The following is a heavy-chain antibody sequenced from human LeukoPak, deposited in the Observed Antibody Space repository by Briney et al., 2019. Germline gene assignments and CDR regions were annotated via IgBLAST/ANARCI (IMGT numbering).Heavy chain of an antibody. V-gene: IGHV4-59*08. CDR1: GGSISSYY. CDR3: ARLPDSSGRYSFGRDYAFDI. D-gene: IGHD6-19*01. CDR2: IYYSGST. J-gene: IGHJ3*02. Sequence: SETLSLTCTVSGGSISSYYWSWIRQPPGMGLERVGYIYYSGSTNYNPSLKSRVTISVDTSKNQFSLKLSSVTAADTPVYYCARLPDSSGRYSFGRDYAFDIWGQGTMVTVSS.